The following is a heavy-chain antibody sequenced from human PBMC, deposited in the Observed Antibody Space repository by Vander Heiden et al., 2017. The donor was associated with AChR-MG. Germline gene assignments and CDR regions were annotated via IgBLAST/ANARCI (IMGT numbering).Heavy chain of an antibody. CDR3: AKDSAGGGDLLIPWFDP. J-gene: IGHJ5*02. V-gene: IGHV3-9*01. CDR2: ISWNSGSI. D-gene: IGHD2-21*01. CDR1: GFTFDDYA. Sequence: EVQLVESGGGLVQPGRSLRLSCAASGFTFDDYAMHWVRQAPGKGLEWVSGISWNSGSIGYADSVNVRVTISRDNAKNSLYLQLNSLSAEDTALYYCAKDSAGGGDLLIPWFDPWGHGTLVTVSS.